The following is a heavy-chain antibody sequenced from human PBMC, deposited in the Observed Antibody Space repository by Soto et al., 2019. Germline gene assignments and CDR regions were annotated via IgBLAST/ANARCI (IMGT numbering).Heavy chain of an antibody. CDR2: ISTLNGNT. Sequence: QAQLVQSGAEVKKPGASVNVSCKASGYDYVTYAITWVRQRPGQGLEWMGWISTLNGNTNYAQNFQGRVTMSTDTPTRIVHFELGSLRADDTAVYYCARRVQVWLPDYYGMDVWCQVTTVTVSS. CDR3: ARRVQVWLPDYYGMDV. CDR1: GYDYVTYA. V-gene: IGHV1-18*01. D-gene: IGHD5-18*01. J-gene: IGHJ6*02.